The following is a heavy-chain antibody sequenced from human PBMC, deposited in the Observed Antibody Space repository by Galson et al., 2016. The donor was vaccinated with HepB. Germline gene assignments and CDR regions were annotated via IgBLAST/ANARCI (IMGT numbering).Heavy chain of an antibody. CDR2: IWSDGSNE. CDR3: ARDSFPSAAVARDFDT. CDR1: GFAFSEYG. Sequence: SLRLSCAASGFAFSEYGMHWVRQALGKGLEWVAAIWSDGSNEYYPDSVKGRFTVSRDNSKNTLFLQMTSVRAEDTAVYYCARDSFPSAAVARDFDTWGQGTLVAVSS. J-gene: IGHJ5*02. D-gene: IGHD6-13*01. V-gene: IGHV3-33*01.